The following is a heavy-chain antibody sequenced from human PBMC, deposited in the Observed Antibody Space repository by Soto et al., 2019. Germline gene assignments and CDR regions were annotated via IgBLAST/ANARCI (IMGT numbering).Heavy chain of an antibody. CDR1: GFTFSSFA. CDR3: AKGGAVLLDPFDV. J-gene: IGHJ3*01. V-gene: IGHV3-23*01. Sequence: GQLLESGGGMVQPGGSLRLSCAASGFTFSSFAMNWVRLPPGRGLEWVAAVTYSGSSTHYADSVKGRFTISRDNSKNTLYLQMNSLRADDTAVYYCAKGGAVLLDPFDVWGQGTMVTVSS. CDR2: VTYSGSST. D-gene: IGHD1-26*01.